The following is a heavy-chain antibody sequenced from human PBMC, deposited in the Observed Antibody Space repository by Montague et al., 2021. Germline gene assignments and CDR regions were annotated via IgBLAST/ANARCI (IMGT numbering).Heavy chain of an antibody. D-gene: IGHD6-13*01. CDR2: IYYSGNS. CDR3: ARVFSSWYVGWFDP. J-gene: IGHJ5*02. CDR1: GASITSNIYY. Sequence: SETRSLTCTVSGASITSNIYYWGWIRQSPGKGLEWIGSIYYSGNSFYQPSHKSRITMAVDTSKNQFSLRLSSVTAADTAIYYCARVFSSWYVGWFDPWGQGTLVTVSS. V-gene: IGHV4-39*07.